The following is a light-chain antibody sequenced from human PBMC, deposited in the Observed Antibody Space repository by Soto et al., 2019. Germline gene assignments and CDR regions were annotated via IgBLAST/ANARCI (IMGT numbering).Light chain of an antibody. CDR1: SSDVGSYNY. J-gene: IGLJ3*02. Sequence: QSVLTQPASVSGSPGQSITISCTGTSSDVGSYNYVSWFQQHPGKAPKLMIYEVSKRSSGVPDRFSGSKSGNTASLTVSGLQAEDEAYYYCNSYAGSNNWVFGGGTKLTVL. CDR3: NSYAGSNNWV. CDR2: EVS. V-gene: IGLV2-8*01.